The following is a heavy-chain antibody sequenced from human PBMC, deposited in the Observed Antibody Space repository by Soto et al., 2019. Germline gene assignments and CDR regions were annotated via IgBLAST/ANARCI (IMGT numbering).Heavy chain of an antibody. V-gene: IGHV5-51*01. D-gene: IGHD2-15*01. Sequence: GESLKISCKGSGYSFTSYWIGWVRQRPGKGLEWMGIIYPGDSDTRCSPSFQGQVTISADKSISTAYLQWSSLTASDTAMYYCARKVVSPSSHDAFDIWGQGTMVTVSS. J-gene: IGHJ3*02. CDR1: GYSFTSYW. CDR2: IYPGDSDT. CDR3: ARKVVSPSSHDAFDI.